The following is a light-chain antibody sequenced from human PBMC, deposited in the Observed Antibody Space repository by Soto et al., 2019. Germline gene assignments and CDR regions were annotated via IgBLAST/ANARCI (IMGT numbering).Light chain of an antibody. CDR3: QQSYSTSIT. V-gene: IGKV1-39*01. CDR1: QNINSY. CDR2: AAS. J-gene: IGKJ5*01. Sequence: DIQMTQSPSSLSASVGDRVTITCRTSQNINSYLNWYQQKPGKAPKLLISAASSLQSGVPSRFSGSGSGTDFTLTISSLQPEDFATYYCQQSYSTSITFGQGTRLQIK.